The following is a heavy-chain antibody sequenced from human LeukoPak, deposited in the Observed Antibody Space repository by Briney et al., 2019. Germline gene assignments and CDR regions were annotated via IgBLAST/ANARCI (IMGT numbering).Heavy chain of an antibody. CDR1: GFTFDDYA. CDR3: AKDEHYYDSSAHEYFQH. Sequence: GGSLRLSCAASGFTFDDYAMHWVRQAPGKGLEWVSAISGSGGSTYYADPVKGRFTISRDNSKNTLYLQMNSLRAEDTAVYYCAKDEHYYDSSAHEYFQHWGQGTLVTVSS. D-gene: IGHD3-22*01. V-gene: IGHV3-23*01. CDR2: ISGSGGST. J-gene: IGHJ1*01.